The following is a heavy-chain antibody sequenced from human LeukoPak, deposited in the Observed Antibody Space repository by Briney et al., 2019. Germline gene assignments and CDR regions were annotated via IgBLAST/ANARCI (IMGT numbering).Heavy chain of an antibody. Sequence: GGSLRLSCAASGFTFSSYGMHWVRQAPGKGLEWVAVISYDGSNKYYADSVKGRFTISRDNSKNTLYLQMNSLRPEDTAVYYCAKDPYCGGGCSPYFDYWGQGTLVTVSS. CDR3: AKDPYCGGGCSPYFDY. V-gene: IGHV3-30*18. CDR2: ISYDGSNK. J-gene: IGHJ4*02. D-gene: IGHD2-21*02. CDR1: GFTFSSYG.